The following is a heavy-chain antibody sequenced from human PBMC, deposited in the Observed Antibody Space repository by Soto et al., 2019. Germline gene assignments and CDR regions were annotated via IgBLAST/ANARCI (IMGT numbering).Heavy chain of an antibody. CDR1: GYPFTSYH. CDR3: ARGREYSFGYNWFDP. CDR2: INPSEGRT. D-gene: IGHD4-4*01. V-gene: IGHV1-46*01. Sequence: QVQLVQSGAEVRKPGASVKLSCQTSGYPFTSYHMHWVRQAPGQGLEWMGVINPSEGRTRYSQKFQDRVTMTRDTSTSTVYMELSSLRSEATATYFCARGREYSFGYNWFDPWGQGTLLTVSS. J-gene: IGHJ5*02.